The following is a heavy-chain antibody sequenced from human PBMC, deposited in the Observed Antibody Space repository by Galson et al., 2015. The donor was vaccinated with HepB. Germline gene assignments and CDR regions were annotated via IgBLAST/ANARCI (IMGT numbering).Heavy chain of an antibody. V-gene: IGHV6-1*01. CDR1: GDSVSSNPAV. CDR3: AYGSDV. D-gene: IGHD3-10*01. CDR2: TYYRSKWYI. Sequence: CAISGDSVSSNPAVWNWIRQSPTRGLTCLGRTYYRSKWYIDYATSVRSRITINPATARNQFSLHLSSVTPEDTAVYYCAYGSDVWGQGTLVTVSS. J-gene: IGHJ4*02.